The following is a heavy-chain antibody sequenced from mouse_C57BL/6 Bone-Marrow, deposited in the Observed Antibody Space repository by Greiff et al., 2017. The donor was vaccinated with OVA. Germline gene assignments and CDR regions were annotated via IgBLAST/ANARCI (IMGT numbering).Heavy chain of an antibody. CDR1: GYTFTDYY. CDR3: ASPYEYDDGYYAMDY. CDR2: INPNNGGT. J-gene: IGHJ4*01. V-gene: IGHV1-26*01. Sequence: VQLQQSGPELVKPGASVKISCKASGYTFTDYYMNWVKQSHGKSLEWIGDINPNNGGTSYNQKFKGKATLTVDKSSSTAYMELRSLTSEDSAVYYCASPYEYDDGYYAMDYWGQGTSVTVSS. D-gene: IGHD2-4*01.